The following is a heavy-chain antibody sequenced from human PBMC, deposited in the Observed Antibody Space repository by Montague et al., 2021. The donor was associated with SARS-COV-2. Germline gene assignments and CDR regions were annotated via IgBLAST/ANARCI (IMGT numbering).Heavy chain of an antibody. V-gene: IGHV3-23*01. CDR1: GFTFSNSA. CDR3: AKDSYYYGLGYGMDV. J-gene: IGHJ6*02. Sequence: SLRFSCAASGFTFSNSAMNWVRQAPGKGLEWVSGSSSSDGGTHYXDSVKGRFTISRDKSKNVLYLQMNSLRAEDTALYYCAKDSYYYGLGYGMDVWGQGTTVTVSS. D-gene: IGHD3-10*01. CDR2: SSSSDGGT.